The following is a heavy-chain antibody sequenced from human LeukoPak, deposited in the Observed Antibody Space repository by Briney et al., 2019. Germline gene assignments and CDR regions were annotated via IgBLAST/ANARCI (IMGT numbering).Heavy chain of an antibody. D-gene: IGHD6-13*01. J-gene: IGHJ5*02. Sequence: GGSLRLSCAASGFTFNSYAITWGRQAPGKGLGGVSGISGSGGSTYYADSVKGRFTISRDDSKNTLYLQMNSLRAEDTAVYYCAKGTAAGNNNWFDPWGQGTLVTVSS. V-gene: IGHV3-23*01. CDR1: GFTFNSYA. CDR2: ISGSGGST. CDR3: AKGTAAGNNNWFDP.